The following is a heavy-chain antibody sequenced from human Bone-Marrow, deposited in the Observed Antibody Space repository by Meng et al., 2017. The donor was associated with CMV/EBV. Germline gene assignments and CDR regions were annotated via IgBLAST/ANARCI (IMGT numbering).Heavy chain of an antibody. D-gene: IGHD2-2*01. CDR1: GGTFSSYA. J-gene: IGHJ6*02. V-gene: IGHV1-69*05. CDR2: IIPIIGKA. Sequence: SVKVSCKASGGTFSSYAISWVRQAPGQGLEWMGGIIPIIGKANYAQKFQGRVTITTDESTSTAYMELSRLRSEDTAVYYCARGYCSSTSCPRYYYGMDVWGQGTTVTVSS. CDR3: ARGYCSSTSCPRYYYGMDV.